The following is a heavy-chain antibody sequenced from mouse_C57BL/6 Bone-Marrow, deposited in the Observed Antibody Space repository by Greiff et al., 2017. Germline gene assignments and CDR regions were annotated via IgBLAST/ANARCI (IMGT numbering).Heavy chain of an antibody. CDR2: ISSGGDYI. Sequence: EVKLEESGEGLVKPGGSLKLSCAASGFTFSIYAMSWVRQTPEKRLEWVAYISSGGDYIYYADTVKGRFTISRDNARNTLYLQMSSLKSEDTAMYYCTREGSYYPAWFAYWGQGTLVTVSA. CDR1: GFTFSIYA. J-gene: IGHJ3*01. CDR3: TREGSYYPAWFAY. D-gene: IGHD2-1*01. V-gene: IGHV5-9-1*02.